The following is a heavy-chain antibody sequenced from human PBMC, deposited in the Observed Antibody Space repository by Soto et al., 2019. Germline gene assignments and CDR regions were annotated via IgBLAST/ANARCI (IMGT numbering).Heavy chain of an antibody. CDR1: GGSISSAGYY. CDR3: ARDPWRTPPEAAFDV. D-gene: IGHD1-1*01. CDR2: IYFSGVT. V-gene: IGHV4-31*03. J-gene: IGHJ3*01. Sequence: SETLSLTCTVSGGSISSAGYYWSWIRQHPGKGLEWIGYIYFSGVTYYNPSLESRVTISVDTSKNQFSLRLSSVTAADTAVYYCARDPWRTPPEAAFDVWGQGTKATVSS.